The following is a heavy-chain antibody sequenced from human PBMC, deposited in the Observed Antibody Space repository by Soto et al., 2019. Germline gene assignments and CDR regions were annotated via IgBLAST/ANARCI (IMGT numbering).Heavy chain of an antibody. V-gene: IGHV3-66*01. CDR2: IYSGGST. CDR1: GFTVSSNY. D-gene: IGHD3-10*01. Sequence: GGSLRLSCAASGFTVSSNYMSWVRQAPGKGLEWVSVIYSGGSTYYADSVKGRFTISRDNSKNTLYLQMNSLRAEDTAVYYCAKKLHYGSGTYYFYFDYWGQGTLVTVSS. J-gene: IGHJ4*02. CDR3: AKKLHYGSGTYYFYFDY.